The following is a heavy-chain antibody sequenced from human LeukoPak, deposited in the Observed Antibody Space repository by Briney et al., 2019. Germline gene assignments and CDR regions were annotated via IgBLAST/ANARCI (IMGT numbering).Heavy chain of an antibody. V-gene: IGHV3-30*03. J-gene: IGHJ6*02. Sequence: GGSLRLSCAASGFTFRTYGMHWVRQAPGKGLEWVAVISYDGSNKYYGESVKGRFTISRDNTQNSLYLQMDSLRAEDTAVYVGARDLQFYGVPYGVDVWGQGTTVTVSS. CDR2: ISYDGSNK. CDR1: GFTFRTYG. CDR3: ARDLQFYGVPYGVDV. D-gene: IGHD3-10*01.